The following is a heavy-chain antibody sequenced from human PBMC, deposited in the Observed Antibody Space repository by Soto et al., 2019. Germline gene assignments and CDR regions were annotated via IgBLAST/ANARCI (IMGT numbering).Heavy chain of an antibody. Sequence: EVQVSESGGGLVQPGGSLRLSCATSGFTFSHYPMNWVRQAPGKGLEWVSGISDGGDRTYYADSVKGRFTIFRDNSKNSVSLQMNSLRVEDTAVYYCARRVWGQGTLVTVSS. CDR2: ISDGGDRT. CDR1: GFTFSHYP. CDR3: ARRV. J-gene: IGHJ4*02. V-gene: IGHV3-23*01.